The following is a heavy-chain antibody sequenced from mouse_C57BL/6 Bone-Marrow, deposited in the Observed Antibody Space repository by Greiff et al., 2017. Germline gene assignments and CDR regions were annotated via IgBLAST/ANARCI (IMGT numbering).Heavy chain of an antibody. CDR1: GYTFTSYW. CDR3: ASLGPLYFDY. CDR2: IDPSDSYT. Sequence: VQLQQPGAELVKPGASVKLSCKASGYTFTSYWMQWVKQRPGQGLEWIGEIDPSDSYTNYNQKFKGKATLTVDTSSSTAYMQLSSLTSEDSAVYYCASLGPLYFDYWGQGTTLTVSS. D-gene: IGHD4-1*01. J-gene: IGHJ2*01. V-gene: IGHV1-50*01.